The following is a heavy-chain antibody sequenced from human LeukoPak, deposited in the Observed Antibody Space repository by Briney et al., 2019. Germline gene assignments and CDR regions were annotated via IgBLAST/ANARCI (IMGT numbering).Heavy chain of an antibody. CDR1: GYTFTGYY. V-gene: IGHV1-2*02. J-gene: IGHJ5*02. CDR3: ARLAAGTRVVLDP. Sequence: ASVKVSCKASGYTFTGYYMHWVRQAPGQGLEWMGWINPNTGGTNYVQNFQGRVTMTRDTSISTAYMEVSRLRSDDTAVYYCARLAAGTRVVLDPWGQGTLVTVSS. D-gene: IGHD6-13*01. CDR2: INPNTGGT.